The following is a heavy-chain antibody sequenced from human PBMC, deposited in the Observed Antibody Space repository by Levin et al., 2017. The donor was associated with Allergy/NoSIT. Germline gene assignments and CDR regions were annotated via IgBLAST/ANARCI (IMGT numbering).Heavy chain of an antibody. CDR1: GVTVSSNY. Sequence: GGSLRLSCAASGVTVSSNYMSWVRQAPGKGLEWVSIMYSDGSTYYADSVKGRFTISRDNFKNTLYLQMNSLRVEDSAVYYCARHLPDIYYYYYMDVWGKGTTVTVSS. CDR2: MYSDGST. V-gene: IGHV3-53*01. J-gene: IGHJ6*03. D-gene: IGHD2-2*01. CDR3: ARHLPDIYYYYYMDV.